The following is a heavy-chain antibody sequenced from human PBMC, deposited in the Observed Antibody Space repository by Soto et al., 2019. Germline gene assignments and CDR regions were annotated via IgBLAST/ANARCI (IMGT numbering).Heavy chain of an antibody. CDR1: GYSFTSYW. Sequence: PGESLKISCKGSGYSFTSYWISWVRQMPGKGLEWMGRIDPSDSYTNYSPSFQGHVTISADKSISTAYLQWSSLKASDTAMYYCASFVVSTYYYGMDVWGQGTTVTACS. V-gene: IGHV5-10-1*01. CDR3: ASFVVSTYYYGMDV. CDR2: IDPSDSYT. J-gene: IGHJ6*02. D-gene: IGHD2-8*02.